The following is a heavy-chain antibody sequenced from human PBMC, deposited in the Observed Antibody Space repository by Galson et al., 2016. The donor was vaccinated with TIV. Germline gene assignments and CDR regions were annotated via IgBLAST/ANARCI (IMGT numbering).Heavy chain of an antibody. J-gene: IGHJ6*03. D-gene: IGHD1-1*01. Sequence: QSGAEVKKPGESLKISCRGSGYSFSDYRIAWVRQMPGKGLEWMGIIYPGDSHTKYSPSLQGQVTMSADKSTSSAYLQWSSLKASDSAMYYCARQPRTTMVQLDVYYYFDGWGKGTTVTVSS. CDR3: ARQPRTTMVQLDVYYYFDG. CDR1: GYSFSDYR. V-gene: IGHV5-51*01. CDR2: IYPGDSHT.